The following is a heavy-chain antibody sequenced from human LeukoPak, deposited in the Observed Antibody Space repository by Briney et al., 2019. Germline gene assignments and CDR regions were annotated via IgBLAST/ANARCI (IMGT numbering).Heavy chain of an antibody. CDR3: AKAKYGTHYYFDY. CDR1: GFTFDDYA. J-gene: IGHJ4*02. V-gene: IGHV3-9*01. D-gene: IGHD2/OR15-2a*01. CDR2: ISWNSGSI. Sequence: GRSLRLSCAAPGFTFDDYAMHWVRQAPGKGLEWVSGISWNSGSIGYADSVKGRFTISRDNAKNSLYLQMNSLRAEDTALYYCAKAKYGTHYYFDYWGQGTLVTVSS.